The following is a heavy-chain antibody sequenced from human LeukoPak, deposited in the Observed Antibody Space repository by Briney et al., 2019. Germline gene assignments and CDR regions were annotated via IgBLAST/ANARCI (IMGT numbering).Heavy chain of an antibody. J-gene: IGHJ4*02. CDR3: ARDRGLVSDY. CDR2: IYSDGTT. V-gene: IGHV3-53*01. D-gene: IGHD5/OR15-5a*01. Sequence: GGSLRLSCAASGFTVSTHYMSWVRQAPGKGLEWVSVIYSDGTTYYTDSVKGRFTISRDNSKNTLYLQMNSLKTEDTAVYYCARDRGLVSDYWGQGTLVTVPS. CDR1: GFTVSTHY.